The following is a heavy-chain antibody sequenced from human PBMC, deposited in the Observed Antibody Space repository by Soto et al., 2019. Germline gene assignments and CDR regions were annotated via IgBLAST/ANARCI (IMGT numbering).Heavy chain of an antibody. V-gene: IGHV1-58*01. CDR1: GFTFTSSA. D-gene: IGHD3-3*01. J-gene: IGHJ6*02. Sequence: ASVKVSCKASGFTFTSSAVQWGRQARGQRLEWIGGIVVGSGNTNYAQKFQERVTITRDMSTSTAYMELSSLRSEDTAVYYCAADSHYDFWSGYLGYYYYGMDVWGQGTTVTVSS. CDR3: AADSHYDFWSGYLGYYYYGMDV. CDR2: IVVGSGNT.